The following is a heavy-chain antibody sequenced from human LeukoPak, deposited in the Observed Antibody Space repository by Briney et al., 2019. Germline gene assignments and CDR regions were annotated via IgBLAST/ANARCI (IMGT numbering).Heavy chain of an antibody. D-gene: IGHD1-26*01. CDR1: GFTFSSYA. Sequence: GGSLRLSCAASGFTFSSYAMHWVRQAPGKGLEYVSAISSKGGSTYYANSVKGRFTISRDNSKNTLYLQMGSLRAEDMAVYYCAREEGGSYESWGQGTLVTVSS. J-gene: IGHJ4*02. V-gene: IGHV3-64*01. CDR2: ISSKGGST. CDR3: AREEGGSYES.